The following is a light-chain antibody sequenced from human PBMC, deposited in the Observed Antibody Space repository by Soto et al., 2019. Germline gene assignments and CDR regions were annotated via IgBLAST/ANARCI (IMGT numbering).Light chain of an antibody. J-gene: IGKJ1*01. CDR2: RVS. CDR3: MQATHFPRT. CDR1: QSLAHSNGDTY. V-gene: IGKV2-24*01. Sequence: VMTQSPLSSPVTLGQPASISCRSSQSLAHSNGDTYLSWIHQRPGQPPRLLIYRVSNRLSGVPDRFSGSGSGTDFTLKISRVEAEDGGVFYCMQATHFPRTCGQGTKV.